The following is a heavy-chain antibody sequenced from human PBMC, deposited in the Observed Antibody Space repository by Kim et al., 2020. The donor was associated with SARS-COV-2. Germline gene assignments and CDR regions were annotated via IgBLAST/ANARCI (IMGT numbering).Heavy chain of an antibody. CDR2: INTNTGNP. Sequence: ASVKVSCKASGYTFTSYAMNWVRQAPGQGLEWMGWINTNTGNPTYAQGFTGRFVFSLDTSVSTAYLQISSLKAEDTAVYYCALAGGRDGYNYEGRVVGWFDLWGQGTLVTVSS. D-gene: IGHD5-12*01. J-gene: IGHJ5*02. CDR3: ALAGGRDGYNYEGRVVGWFDL. V-gene: IGHV7-4-1*02. CDR1: GYTFTSYA.